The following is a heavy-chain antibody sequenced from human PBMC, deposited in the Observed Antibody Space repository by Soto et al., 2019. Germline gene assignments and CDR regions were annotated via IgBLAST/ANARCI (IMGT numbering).Heavy chain of an antibody. J-gene: IGHJ4*02. D-gene: IGHD6-19*01. CDR3: ASPALIAVAGPLDY. CDR1: GYTFTSYA. V-gene: IGHV1-3*01. CDR2: INAGNVNT. Sequence: ASVKVSCKASGYTFTSYAMHWVRQAPGQRLEWMGWINAGNVNTKYSQKFQGRVTITRDTSTSTAYMELSSLRSEDTAVYYCASPALIAVAGPLDYWGQGTLVTVSS.